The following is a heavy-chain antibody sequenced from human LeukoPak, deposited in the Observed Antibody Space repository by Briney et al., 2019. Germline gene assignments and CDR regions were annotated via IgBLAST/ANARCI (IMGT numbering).Heavy chain of an antibody. D-gene: IGHD5-18*01. J-gene: IGHJ4*02. CDR1: GYTFTNYA. CDR3: ARSSVGYSYGQGGALDY. CDR2: INAGNGNT. V-gene: IGHV1-3*01. Sequence: ASVKVSCKASGYTFTNYAIHWVRQAPGQRLEWMGWINAGNGNTKYSQKFQGRVTITRDTSASTAYMELSSLRSEDTAVYYCARSSVGYSYGQGGALDYWGQGTLVTVSS.